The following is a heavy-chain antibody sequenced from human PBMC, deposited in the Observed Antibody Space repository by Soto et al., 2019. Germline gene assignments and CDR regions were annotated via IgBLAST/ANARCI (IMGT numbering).Heavy chain of an antibody. V-gene: IGHV3-23*04. CDR2: ISGSGGST. J-gene: IGHJ4*02. CDR3: AKDPQIVVVTSFDY. Sequence: VQLEESGGGVVQPGRSLRLSCAASGFTFSSYAMSWVRQAPGKGLEWVSAISGSGGSTYYADSVKGRFTISRDNSKNTLYLQMNSLRAEDTAVYYCAKDPQIVVVTSFDYWGQGTLVTVSS. CDR1: GFTFSSYA. D-gene: IGHD3-22*01.